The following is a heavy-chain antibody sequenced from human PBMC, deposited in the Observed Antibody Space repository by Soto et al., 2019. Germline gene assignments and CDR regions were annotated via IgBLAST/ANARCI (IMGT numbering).Heavy chain of an antibody. D-gene: IGHD3-10*01. J-gene: IGHJ6*02. V-gene: IGHV1-69*12. Sequence: QVQLVQSGAEVKKPGSSVKVSCKASGGTFKTYAFTWVRQAPGQGLEWMGGIIPVFGSATSAQRFQGRVTITADESTNTIYMELSSLSSEDTAVYYCARIRTGVYGSGTTSSRSYYGMDVWGQGTAVTVSS. CDR2: IIPVFGSA. CDR1: GGTFKTYA. CDR3: ARIRTGVYGSGTTSSRSYYGMDV.